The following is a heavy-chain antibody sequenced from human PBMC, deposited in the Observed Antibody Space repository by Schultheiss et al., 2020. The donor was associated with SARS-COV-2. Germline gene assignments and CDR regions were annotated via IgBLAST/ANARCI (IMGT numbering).Heavy chain of an antibody. J-gene: IGHJ4*02. CDR2: ISWNSGSI. CDR1: GFTFSSYA. CDR3: GRSGYSYGSDY. D-gene: IGHD5-18*01. Sequence: SLKISCAASGFTFSSYAMSWVRQAPGKGLEWVSGISWNSGSIGYVDSVKGRFTISRDNAKNSLYLQMNSLRADDTAVYYCGRSGYSYGSDYWGQGTLVTVSS. V-gene: IGHV3-9*01.